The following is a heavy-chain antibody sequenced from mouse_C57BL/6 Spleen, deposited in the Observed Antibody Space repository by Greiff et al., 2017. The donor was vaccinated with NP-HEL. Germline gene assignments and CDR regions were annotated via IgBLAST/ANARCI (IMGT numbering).Heavy chain of an antibody. CDR2: ISSGSSTI. D-gene: IGHD1-1*01. CDR1: GFTFSDYG. J-gene: IGHJ4*01. CDR3: ARAYKYYGSSYYYAMDY. Sequence: EVQLVESGGGLVKPGGSLKLSCAASGFTFSDYGMHWVRQAPEKGLEWVAYISSGSSTIYYADTVKGRFTISRDNAKNTLFLQMTSLRSEDTAMYYCARAYKYYGSSYYYAMDYWGQGTSVTVSS. V-gene: IGHV5-17*01.